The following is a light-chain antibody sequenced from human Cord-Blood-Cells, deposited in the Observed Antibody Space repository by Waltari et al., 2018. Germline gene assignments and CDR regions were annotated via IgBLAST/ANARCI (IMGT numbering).Light chain of an antibody. CDR2: EVS. CDR3: SSYAGSNNYV. J-gene: IGLJ1*01. V-gene: IGLV2-8*01. Sequence: QSALTQPPSASGSPGQSVTLSCTGTSSDVGGYNYVSWYQQHPGKAPKLMIYEVSKRPSGVHDCFSGSKSGNTASLTVSGLQAEDEADYYCSSYAGSNNYVFGTGTKVTVL. CDR1: SSDVGGYNY.